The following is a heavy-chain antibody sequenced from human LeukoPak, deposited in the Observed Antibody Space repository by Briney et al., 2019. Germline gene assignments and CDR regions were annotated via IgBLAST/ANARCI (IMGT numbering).Heavy chain of an antibody. CDR3: ARNLARTGDSDY. CDR1: GYNFISYD. CDR2: MNPNSGST. D-gene: IGHD5-12*01. J-gene: IGHJ4*02. V-gene: IGHV1-8*01. Sequence: PRASVKVSCKASGYNFISYDINWVRQAPGQGLEWLGWMNPNSGSTGYTQKFQGRVSLTRDTSISTAFMELNSLQSEDTAVYYCARNLARTGDSDYWGQGTLVTVSS.